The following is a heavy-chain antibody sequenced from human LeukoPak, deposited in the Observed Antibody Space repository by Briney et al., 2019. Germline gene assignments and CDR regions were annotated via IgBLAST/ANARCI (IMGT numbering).Heavy chain of an antibody. D-gene: IGHD3-3*01. Sequence: ASVKVSCKVSGYTLTELSMHWVRQAPGKGLEWMGGFDPEDGETIYAQKFQGRVTMTEDTSTDTAYMELSSLRSGDTAVYYCATPRDNFWSGEYYYGMDVWGQGTTVTVSS. CDR2: FDPEDGET. V-gene: IGHV1-24*01. J-gene: IGHJ6*02. CDR3: ATPRDNFWSGEYYYGMDV. CDR1: GYTLTELS.